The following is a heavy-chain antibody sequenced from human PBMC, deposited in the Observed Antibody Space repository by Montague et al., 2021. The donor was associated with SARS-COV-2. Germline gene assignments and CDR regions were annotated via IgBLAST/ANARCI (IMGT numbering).Heavy chain of an antibody. V-gene: IGHV4-61*09. J-gene: IGHJ6*03. Sequence: TLSLTCTVSGGSISKGSYYWTWIRQPAGAGLEWIGHIYTSGSTKYNPSLKSRVTVSVDTSHNQFSLKLSSVTAADTAVYYCARARQDVVVPALGIGAYYYYYYMDVWGKGTTVTVSS. D-gene: IGHD2-2*01. CDR3: ARARQDVVVPALGIGAYYYYYYMDV. CDR1: GGSISKGSYY. CDR2: IYTSGST.